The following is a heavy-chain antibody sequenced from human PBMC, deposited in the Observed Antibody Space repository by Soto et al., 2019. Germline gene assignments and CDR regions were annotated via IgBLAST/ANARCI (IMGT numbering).Heavy chain of an antibody. Sequence: EVQLVESGGGLIQPGGSLRLSCAASGFTVSSNYMSWVRQAPGKGLEWVSAIYSGGSTYYADSVKGRFTISRDNSKNTLYLQMNSLRAEDTAGYYCAREYSYVYYYSYAMDVWGQGTTVTVSS. V-gene: IGHV3-53*01. CDR3: AREYSYVYYYSYAMDV. J-gene: IGHJ6*02. CDR2: IYSGGST. D-gene: IGHD5-18*01. CDR1: GFTVSSNY.